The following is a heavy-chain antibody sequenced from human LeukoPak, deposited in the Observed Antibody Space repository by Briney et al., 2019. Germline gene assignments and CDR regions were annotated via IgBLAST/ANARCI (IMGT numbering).Heavy chain of an antibody. CDR2: IKQDGSEK. J-gene: IGHJ6*03. CDR1: GFTFSSYR. V-gene: IGHV3-7*01. CDR3: ARDGFYYYYMDV. Sequence: PGGSLRLSCAASGFTFSSYRMSWVRQAPGKGLEWVANIKQDGSEKYYVDSVKGRFTISRDNAKNSLYLQMNSLRAEDTAVYYCARDGFYYYYMDVWGKGITVTVSS.